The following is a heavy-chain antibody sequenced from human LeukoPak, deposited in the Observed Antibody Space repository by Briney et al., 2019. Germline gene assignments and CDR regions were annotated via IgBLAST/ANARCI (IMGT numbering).Heavy chain of an antibody. V-gene: IGHV1-8*01. D-gene: IGHD6-19*01. J-gene: IGHJ5*02. Sequence: GASVKVSCKASGYTFTSYDINWVRQATGQGLEWMGWMNPNSGNTGYAQKFQGRVTMTRNTSISTAYMELSSLRSADTAVYYCARGQKQWLVRGYFDPWGQGTLVTVSS. CDR2: MNPNSGNT. CDR3: ARGQKQWLVRGYFDP. CDR1: GYTFTSYD.